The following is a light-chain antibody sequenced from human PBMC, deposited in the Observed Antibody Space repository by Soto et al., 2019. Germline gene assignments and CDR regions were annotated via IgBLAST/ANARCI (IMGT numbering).Light chain of an antibody. Sequence: QSALTQPASVAGSPGQSITISCTGTSSDVGSYNLVSWYQQHPGEAPKLMIYEGSKRPSGVSNRFSGSKSGNTASLTISGLQDEDDADYYCCSYAGSSTLVVFGGGTKLTVL. CDR1: SSDVGSYNL. CDR3: CSYAGSSTLVV. J-gene: IGLJ2*01. V-gene: IGLV2-23*01. CDR2: EGS.